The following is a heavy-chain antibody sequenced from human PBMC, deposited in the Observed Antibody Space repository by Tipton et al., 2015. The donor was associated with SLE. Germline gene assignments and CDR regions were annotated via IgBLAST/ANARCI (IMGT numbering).Heavy chain of an antibody. V-gene: IGHV3-74*01. CDR2: INSDGSDT. Sequence: SLRLSCGVSGFTFSSYWMHWVRQAPGKGLVWVSRINSDGSDTGYADSVKGRFTISRDNAQNTLYLQMNSLRAEDTAMYYCVRAYDYWGQGTLITVSS. CDR3: VRAYDY. CDR1: GFTFSSYW. J-gene: IGHJ4*02.